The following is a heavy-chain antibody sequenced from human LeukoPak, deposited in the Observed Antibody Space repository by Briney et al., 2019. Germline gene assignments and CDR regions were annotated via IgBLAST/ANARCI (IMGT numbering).Heavy chain of an antibody. D-gene: IGHD4/OR15-4a*01. CDR3: AKNILTMTIDHMDA. Sequence: GGSLRLSCAASGFNFRNYGIHWVRQAPGKGLEWVTFIQYDGTKKYYADSVKGRFTISRDNSKNTLYLQMNSLRPEDTALYYCAKNILTMTIDHMDAWGKGTTLTVSS. J-gene: IGHJ6*03. CDR2: IQYDGTKK. CDR1: GFNFRNYG. V-gene: IGHV3-30*02.